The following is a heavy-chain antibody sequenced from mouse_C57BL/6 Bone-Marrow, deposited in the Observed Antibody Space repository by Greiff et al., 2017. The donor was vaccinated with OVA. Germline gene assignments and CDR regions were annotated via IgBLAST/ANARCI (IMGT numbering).Heavy chain of an antibody. CDR2: IYPRSGNT. CDR1: GYTFTSYG. Sequence: VQLQQSGAELARPGASVKLSCKASGYTFTSYGISWVKQRTGQGLEWIGEIYPRSGNTYYNEKFKGKATLTADKSSSTAYMELRSLTSEDSAVYFCARKGSFYYHAMDYWGQGTSVTVSS. D-gene: IGHD1-1*01. J-gene: IGHJ4*01. V-gene: IGHV1-81*01. CDR3: ARKGSFYYHAMDY.